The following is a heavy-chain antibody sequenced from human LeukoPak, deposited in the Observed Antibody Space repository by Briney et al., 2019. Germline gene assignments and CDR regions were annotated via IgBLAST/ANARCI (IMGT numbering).Heavy chain of an antibody. CDR3: ARSRSSGWYRDY. CDR2: INHSGST. V-gene: IGHV4-34*01. Sequence: SETLSLACAVYGGSFSGYYWSWIRQPPGKGLEWIGEINHSGSTNYNPSLKSRVTISVDPSKNQFSLKLSSVTAADTAVYYCARSRSSGWYRDYWGQGTLVTVSS. J-gene: IGHJ4*02. CDR1: GGSFSGYY. D-gene: IGHD6-19*01.